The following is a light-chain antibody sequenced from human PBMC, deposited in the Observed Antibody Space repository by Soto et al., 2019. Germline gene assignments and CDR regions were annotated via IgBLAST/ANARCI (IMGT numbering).Light chain of an antibody. V-gene: IGKV1-39*01. CDR1: QSISSY. CDR2: AAS. CDR3: QQSTT. J-gene: IGKJ1*01. Sequence: DIHSTHSPSSLSSSLVDRVTITCRASQSISSYLNWYQQKPGKAPKLLIYAASSLQSGVPSRFSGSGSGTDFTLTISSLQPEDFATYYCQQSTTFGQGTKVDIK.